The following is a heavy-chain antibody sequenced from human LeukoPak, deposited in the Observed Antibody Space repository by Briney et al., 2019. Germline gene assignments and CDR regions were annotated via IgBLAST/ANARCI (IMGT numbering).Heavy chain of an antibody. CDR1: GDSITNNY. D-gene: IGHD2-2*01. V-gene: IGHV4-59*06. CDR3: ARVVQVPAVYFDF. Sequence: SETLSLTCTVSGDSITNNYWSWIRQHPGKGLEWIGYIYYSGSTYYNPSLKSRVTISVDMSKNQFSLKLSSVTAADTAVYYCARVVQVPAVYFDFWGQGTLVTVSS. CDR2: IYYSGST. J-gene: IGHJ4*02.